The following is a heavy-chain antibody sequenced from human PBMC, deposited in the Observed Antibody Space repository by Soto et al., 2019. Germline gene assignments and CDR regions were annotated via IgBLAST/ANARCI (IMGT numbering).Heavy chain of an antibody. CDR2: ISFDGTNK. Sequence: QVQLVESGGGVVQPGRSLRLSCAASGFTFSNYGMHWVRQAPGKGLEWVAVISFDGTNKYYADSVKGRFTISRDNSKNTVYLQMNSLRAEATAVYHCAKVSLIGRSWPFDYWGQGALVTVSS. D-gene: IGHD6-13*01. J-gene: IGHJ4*02. V-gene: IGHV3-30*18. CDR1: GFTFSNYG. CDR3: AKVSLIGRSWPFDY.